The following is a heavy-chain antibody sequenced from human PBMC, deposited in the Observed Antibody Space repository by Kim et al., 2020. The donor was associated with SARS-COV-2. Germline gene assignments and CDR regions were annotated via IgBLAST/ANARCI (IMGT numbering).Heavy chain of an antibody. V-gene: IGHV3-23*01. J-gene: IGHJ4*02. CDR2: ISGSGGST. Sequence: GGSLRLSCAASGFTFSSYAMSWVRQAPGKGLEWVSAISGSGGSTYYADSVKGRFTISRDNSKNTLYLQMNSLRAEDTAVYYCAKAGAAGTGGTFYFDYWGQGTLVTVSS. D-gene: IGHD6-13*01. CDR1: GFTFSSYA. CDR3: AKAGAAGTGGTFYFDY.